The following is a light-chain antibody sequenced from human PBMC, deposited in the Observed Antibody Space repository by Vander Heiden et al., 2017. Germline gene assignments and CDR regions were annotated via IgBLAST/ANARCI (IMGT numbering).Light chain of an antibody. J-gene: IGKJ1*01. CDR2: AAS. V-gene: IGKV1-39*01. CDR3: QQSDSTPAT. Sequence: DIPLHQSPSSLSASVGDRVTITCRASQSISSYLNWHHQKPGRAPKLLIYAASSLQSGVPSRFSGSGSGTYFTLTISRLQPEDFATYYCQQSDSTPATFGQGTKVEIK. CDR1: QSISSY.